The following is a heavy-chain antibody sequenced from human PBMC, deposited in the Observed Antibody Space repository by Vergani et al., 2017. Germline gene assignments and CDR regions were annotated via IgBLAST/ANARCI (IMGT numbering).Heavy chain of an antibody. Sequence: QVPLVESGGGVVQPGRSLRLSCAASGFTFSSYGMHWVRQAPGKGLEWVAVISYDGRNKYDADSVKGRFTNSRDNSKNTLYLQMNSMRAEDTAVYYCARDHRVGYSYDYYYCMDVWGQGTTVTVSS. J-gene: IGHJ6*02. D-gene: IGHD5-18*01. V-gene: IGHV3-30*03. CDR3: ARDHRVGYSYDYYYCMDV. CDR1: GFTFSSYG. CDR2: ISYDGRNK.